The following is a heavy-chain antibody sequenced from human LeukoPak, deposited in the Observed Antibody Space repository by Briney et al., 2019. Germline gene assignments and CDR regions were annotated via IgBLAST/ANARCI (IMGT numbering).Heavy chain of an antibody. CDR1: GFTFDDYA. D-gene: IGHD5-24*01. CDR3: AKDIWPGWWLQLDY. V-gene: IGHV3-43*02. CDR2: ISGDGGST. Sequence: PGGSLRLSCAASGFTFDDYAMHWVRQAPGKGLEWVSLISGDGGSTSYADSVKGRFTISRDNSKNSLYLQMNSLRTEDTALYYCAKDIWPGWWLQLDYWGQGTLVTVSS. J-gene: IGHJ4*02.